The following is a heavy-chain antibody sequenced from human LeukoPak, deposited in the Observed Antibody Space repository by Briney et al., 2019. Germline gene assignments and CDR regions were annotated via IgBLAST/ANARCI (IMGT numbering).Heavy chain of an antibody. Sequence: GGSLRLSCAASGFTFSSYAMHWVRQAPGKGLEWVAVLSYDGSNKYYADSVKGRFTISRDNSKNTLYLQMNSLRAEDTAVYYCARDSRFDYWGQGTLVTVSS. CDR1: GFTFSSYA. CDR2: LSYDGSNK. CDR3: ARDSRFDY. J-gene: IGHJ4*02. V-gene: IGHV3-30-3*01.